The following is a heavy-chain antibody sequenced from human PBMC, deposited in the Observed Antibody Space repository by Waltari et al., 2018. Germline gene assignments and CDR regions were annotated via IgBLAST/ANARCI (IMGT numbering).Heavy chain of an antibody. D-gene: IGHD7-27*01. CDR1: GYTFTVYY. CDR3: ARDRWGESHGYGY. CDR2: INPNNDAT. J-gene: IGHJ4*02. Sequence: QVQLVQSGVEVKKPGASVRVSCKASGYTFTVYYLHWIRQATGQGPEWMGWINPNNDATHYAQKFQGRVTMTRDTSINTAYLEVTSDDTAVYFCARDRWGESHGYGYWGRGTLVTVSS. V-gene: IGHV1-2*02.